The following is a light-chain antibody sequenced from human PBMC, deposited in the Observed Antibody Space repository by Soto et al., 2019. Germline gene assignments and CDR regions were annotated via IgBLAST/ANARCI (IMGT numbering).Light chain of an antibody. J-gene: IGKJ2*01. CDR3: QQSYTTPDT. CDR2: EAS. V-gene: IGKV1-39*01. Sequence: DIQMTQSPSSLSASVGDRVTITCRASQSIAFFLNWYQQKPGQAPKVLIYEASSLRSGVPSRFSGSGSGTDFILTISSLQPEDFATYYCQQSYTTPDTFGQGTKLEIK. CDR1: QSIAFF.